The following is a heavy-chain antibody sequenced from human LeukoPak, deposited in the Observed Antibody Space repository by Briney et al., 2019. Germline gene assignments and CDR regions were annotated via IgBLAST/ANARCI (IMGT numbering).Heavy chain of an antibody. J-gene: IGHJ4*02. CDR2: ISYDGSNK. CDR1: GFTFSGYP. D-gene: IGHD5-24*01. V-gene: IGHV3-30-3*02. Sequence: GKSLRLSCAASGFTFSGYPIHWVRQAPGKGLEWVAVISYDGSNKYYADSVKGRFTISRDNSKNTLYLQMNSLRAEDTAVYYCAKDRDGYNPDYWGQGTLVSVSS. CDR3: AKDRDGYNPDY.